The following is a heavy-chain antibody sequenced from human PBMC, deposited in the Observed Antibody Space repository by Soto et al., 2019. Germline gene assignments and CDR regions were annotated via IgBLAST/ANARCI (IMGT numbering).Heavy chain of an antibody. CDR3: AKDLGSIAAAVSGFDP. V-gene: IGHV3-23*01. J-gene: IGHJ5*02. D-gene: IGHD6-13*01. CDR2: ISGSGGST. CDR1: GFTFSSYA. Sequence: GGSLRLSCAASGFTFSSYAMSWVRQAPGKGLEWVSAISGSGGSTYYADSVKGRFTISRDNSKNTLYLQMNSLRAEDTAVYYCAKDLGSIAAAVSGFDPWGQGTLVTVSS.